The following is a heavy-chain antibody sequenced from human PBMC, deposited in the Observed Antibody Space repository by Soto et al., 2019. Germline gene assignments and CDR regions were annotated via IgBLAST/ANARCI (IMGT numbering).Heavy chain of an antibody. V-gene: IGHV4-39*01. CDR2: IYYSGST. J-gene: IGHJ5*02. CDR1: GGSISSSSYY. D-gene: IGHD5-18*01. CDR3: ARQASRFNVDTAKNWFDP. Sequence: SETLSLTCTVSGGSISSSSYYWGWIRQPPGKGLEWIGSIYYSGSTYYNPSLKSRVTISVDTSKNQFSLKLSSVTAADTAVYYCARQASRFNVDTAKNWFDPWGQGTLVTVSS.